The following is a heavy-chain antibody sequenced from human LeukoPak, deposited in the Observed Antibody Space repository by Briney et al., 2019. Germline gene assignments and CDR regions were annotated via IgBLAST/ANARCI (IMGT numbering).Heavy chain of an antibody. J-gene: IGHJ4*02. CDR2: IYYSGSI. CDR1: GGSISSYY. D-gene: IGHD5-18*01. V-gene: IGHV4-59*01. CDR3: ARGSWIQSSPAIYYFDY. Sequence: SEALSLTCTVSGGSISSYYWSWIRQPPGKGLEWIGYIYYSGSIKYNPSLKSRVTMSVDTSKNQFSLKLSSVTAADTAVYYCARGSWIQSSPAIYYFDYWGQGTLVTVSS.